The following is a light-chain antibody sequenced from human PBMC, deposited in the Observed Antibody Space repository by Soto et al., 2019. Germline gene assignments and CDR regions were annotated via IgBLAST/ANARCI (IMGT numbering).Light chain of an antibody. CDR2: NVN. V-gene: IGLV2-11*01. Sequence: QSALTQPRSVSGSPGQSVTIACTGTSSDVGGYHYVSWYQHHPGKAPKLMIFNVNERPSGVPARFSGSKSGTSASLAISGLQSEDEADYYCATWDDSLNAAVFGGGTQLTVL. CDR1: SSDVGGYHY. J-gene: IGLJ7*01. CDR3: ATWDDSLNAAV.